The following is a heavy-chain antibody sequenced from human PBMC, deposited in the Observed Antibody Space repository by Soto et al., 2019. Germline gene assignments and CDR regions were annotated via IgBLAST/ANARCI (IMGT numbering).Heavy chain of an antibody. J-gene: IGHJ6*02. CDR1: GFTFSSYW. CDR3: AREGLVTIFGVVLYYYGMDV. Sequence: VGSLRLSCAASGFTFSSYWMHWVRQAPGKGLVWVSRINSDGSSTSYADSVKGRFTISRDNAKNTLYLQMNSLRAEDTAVYYCAREGLVTIFGVVLYYYGMDVWGQGTTVIVSS. CDR2: INSDGSST. V-gene: IGHV3-74*01. D-gene: IGHD3-3*01.